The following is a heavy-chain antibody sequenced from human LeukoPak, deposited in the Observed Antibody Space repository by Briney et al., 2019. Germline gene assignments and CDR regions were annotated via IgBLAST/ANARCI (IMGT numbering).Heavy chain of an antibody. CDR1: GFTFSNYW. D-gene: IGHD3-22*01. J-gene: IGHJ4*02. CDR3: TRAPYFGDSGYYLFDN. CDR2: VNSNGNYT. Sequence: PGGSLRLSCPASGFTFSNYWMHWVRQAPGKGPVWVSRVNSNGNYTMYAASVKGRFTISRDNAKNTLYLQMNSLRDEDTAVYYCTRAPYFGDSGYYLFDNWGQGTLVTVSS. V-gene: IGHV3-74*03.